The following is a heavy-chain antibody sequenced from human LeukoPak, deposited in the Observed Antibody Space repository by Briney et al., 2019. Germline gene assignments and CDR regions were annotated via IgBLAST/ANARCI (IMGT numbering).Heavy chain of an antibody. D-gene: IGHD4-17*01. CDR2: ISGSGGST. CDR3: AKDSGYDYGDYVPYFDY. V-gene: IGHV3-23*01. CDR1: GFTFSSYA. J-gene: IGHJ4*02. Sequence: GGSLRLSCAASGFTFSSYAMSWVRQAPGKGLEWVSAISGSGGSTYYADSVKGRFTISRDNSKNTLYPQMNSLRAEDTAVYYCAKDSGYDYGDYVPYFDYWGQGTLVTVSS.